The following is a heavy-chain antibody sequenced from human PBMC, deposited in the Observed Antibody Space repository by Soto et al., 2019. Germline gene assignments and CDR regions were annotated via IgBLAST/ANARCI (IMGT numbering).Heavy chain of an antibody. V-gene: IGHV3-30*03. Sequence: QVQLEESGGGVVQPGRSLRLSCAASGFTFRTFGMHWVRQAPGKGLEWVALISNDGQTEFYADSVKGRFTISRDNSKSTMHLKMNSLRDEDTAVYYCARDFNDLSYFNWGQGILVTVSS. D-gene: IGHD3-10*01. CDR1: GFTFRTFG. CDR3: ARDFNDLSYFN. J-gene: IGHJ4*02. CDR2: ISNDGQTE.